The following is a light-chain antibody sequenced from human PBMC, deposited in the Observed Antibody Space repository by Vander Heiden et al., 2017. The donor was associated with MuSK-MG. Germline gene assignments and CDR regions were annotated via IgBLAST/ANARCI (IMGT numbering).Light chain of an antibody. CDR2: DAS. V-gene: IGKV1-33*01. CDR3: QQFDNLPLT. Sequence: IQMTQSPSSLSAFVGDRVTITCQSSHDIGNYLAWYQHKTGKAPKLLISDASNLVTGVPSRFSGGGSGTHFTLTISSLQPEDIATYYCQQFDNLPLTFGGGTKVDLK. J-gene: IGKJ4*01. CDR1: HDIGNY.